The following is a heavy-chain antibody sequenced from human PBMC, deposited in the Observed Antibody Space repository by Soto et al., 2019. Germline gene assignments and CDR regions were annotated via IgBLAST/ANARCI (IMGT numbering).Heavy chain of an antibody. Sequence: VQLVESGGGVVQPGRSLRLSCAASGFTFSSYGMHWVRQAPGKGLEWVAVISYDGSNKYYADSVKGRFTISRDNSKNTLYLQMNSLRAEDTAVYYCAKDRFRGGDCYDYWGQGTLVTVSS. CDR1: GFTFSSYG. CDR2: ISYDGSNK. D-gene: IGHD2-21*01. V-gene: IGHV3-30*18. CDR3: AKDRFRGGDCYDY. J-gene: IGHJ4*02.